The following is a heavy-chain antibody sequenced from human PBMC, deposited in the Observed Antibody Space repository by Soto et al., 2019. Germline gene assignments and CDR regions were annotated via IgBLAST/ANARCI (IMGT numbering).Heavy chain of an antibody. CDR2: IRSKAYGGTS. J-gene: IGHJ4*02. CDR3: TRDQRATHFDY. V-gene: IGHV3-49*03. Sequence: PGGSMSLFCTSAGFTFVDYSLIWFRPTPGKGLEWVGFIRSKAYGGTSEYAAAVKGRVTISRDDSKSIAYLQMDSLKTEDTAVYYCTRDQRATHFDYWGQGTLVTVSS. CDR1: GFTFVDYS.